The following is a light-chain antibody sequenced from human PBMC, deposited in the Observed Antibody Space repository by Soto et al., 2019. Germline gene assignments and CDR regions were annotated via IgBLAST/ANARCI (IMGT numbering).Light chain of an antibody. V-gene: IGKV4-1*01. CDR2: WAS. CDR3: QQYYSVFPHT. CDR1: QSVLYSSNNKNY. J-gene: IGKJ2*01. Sequence: DIVMTQSPDSLAVSLGERATINCKSSQSVLYSSNNKNYLAWYQQKPGQPPKLLIYWASTRESGVPDRFSGSGSGTDFSLTISSLQAEDVAVYYCQQYYSVFPHTFGQGTKLEIK.